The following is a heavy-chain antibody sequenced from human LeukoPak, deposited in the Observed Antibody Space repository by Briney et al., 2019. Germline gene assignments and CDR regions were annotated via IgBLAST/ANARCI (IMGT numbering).Heavy chain of an antibody. V-gene: IGHV4-59*01. Sequence: SETLSLTCTVSGGSISSYYWSWIRQPPGKGLEWIGYIYYSGSANYNPSLKSRVAMSVDTSKNQFSLKLRSVTAADTAVYYCARDREFSGSYPDAFDIWGQGRMVTVSS. CDR1: GGSISSYY. D-gene: IGHD1-26*01. CDR2: IYYSGSA. J-gene: IGHJ3*02. CDR3: ARDREFSGSYPDAFDI.